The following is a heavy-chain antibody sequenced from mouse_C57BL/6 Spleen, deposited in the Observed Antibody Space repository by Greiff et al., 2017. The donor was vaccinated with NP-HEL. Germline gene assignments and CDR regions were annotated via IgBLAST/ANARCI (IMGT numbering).Heavy chain of an antibody. CDR2: INPNNGGT. CDR3: AQTAQAPLAY. D-gene: IGHD3-2*02. Sequence: EVQLQQSGPELVKPGASVKISCKASGYTFTDYYMNWVKQSHGKSLEWIGDINPNNGGTSYNQKFKGKATLTVDKSSSTAYMELRSLTSEDSAVYYCAQTAQAPLAYWGQGTLVTVSA. V-gene: IGHV1-26*01. CDR1: GYTFTDYY. J-gene: IGHJ3*01.